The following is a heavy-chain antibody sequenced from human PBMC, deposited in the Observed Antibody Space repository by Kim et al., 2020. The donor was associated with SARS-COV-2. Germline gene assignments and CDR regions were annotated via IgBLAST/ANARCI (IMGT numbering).Heavy chain of an antibody. Sequence: GGSLRLSCAASGFTFSSYAMSWVRQAPGKGLEWVSAISGSGGSTYYADSVKGRFTIARDNSKNTLYLQMNSLRAEDTAVYYCAKVRIAARDAFDIWGQGTMVTVSS. CDR1: GFTFSSYA. D-gene: IGHD6-6*01. CDR3: AKVRIAARDAFDI. J-gene: IGHJ3*02. CDR2: ISGSGGST. V-gene: IGHV3-23*01.